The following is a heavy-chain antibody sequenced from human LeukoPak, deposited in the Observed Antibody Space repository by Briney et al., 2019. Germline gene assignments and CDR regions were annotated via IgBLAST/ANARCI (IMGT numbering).Heavy chain of an antibody. CDR1: GFTFNRSG. CDR2: IFYDRSNK. V-gene: IGHV3-33*01. J-gene: IGHJ4*02. Sequence: GGSLRLSCAASGFTFNRSGMHWVRQARGKGLEWVALIFYDRSNKYFADSVKGRFTISRDNSKSILYLQMNSLRDEDTAVYYCAQTGDKYGSFEYWGQGTLVTVSS. CDR3: AQTGDKYGSFEY. D-gene: IGHD3-10*01.